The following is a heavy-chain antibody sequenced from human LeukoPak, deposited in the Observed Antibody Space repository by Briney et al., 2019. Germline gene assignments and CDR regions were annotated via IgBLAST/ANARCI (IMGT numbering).Heavy chain of an antibody. V-gene: IGHV1-18*01. CDR3: ASQDGDYYDSRADLDY. J-gene: IGHJ4*02. Sequence: ASMKVSCKASGYTFTSYGISWVRQAPGQGLEWMGWISAYNGNTNYAQKLQGRVTMTTDTSTSTAYMELRSLRSDDTAVYYCASQDGDYYDSRADLDYWGQGTLVTVSS. CDR2: ISAYNGNT. D-gene: IGHD3-22*01. CDR1: GYTFTSYG.